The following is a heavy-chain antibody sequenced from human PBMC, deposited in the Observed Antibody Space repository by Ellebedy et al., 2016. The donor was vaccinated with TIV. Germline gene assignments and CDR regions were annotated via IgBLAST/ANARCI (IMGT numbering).Heavy chain of an antibody. CDR1: GFTFSSYV. CDR3: AKDRDDDGDFVFDS. D-gene: IGHD4-17*01. J-gene: IGHJ4*02. CDR2: ISRGGDST. Sequence: GESLKISXTASGFTFSSYVMSWVRQAPGKGLKWVSGISRGGDSTYYADSVKGRFTISRDNPKNTLYLQVNSLRAEDTAVYYCAKDRDDDGDFVFDSWGQGTLVTVSS. V-gene: IGHV3-23*01.